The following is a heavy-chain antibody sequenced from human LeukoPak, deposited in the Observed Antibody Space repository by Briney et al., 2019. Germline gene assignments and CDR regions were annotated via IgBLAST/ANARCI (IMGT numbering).Heavy chain of an antibody. CDR2: ISWNSGSI. D-gene: IGHD5-18*01. CDR1: GFTFDDYA. V-gene: IGHV3-9*03. J-gene: IGHJ4*02. CDR3: AKASGYSYANGHFDY. Sequence: PGGSLRLSCAASGFTFDDYAMHWVRQAPGKGLEWVSGISWNSGSIGYADSVKGRFTISRDNAKNSLYLQMNSLRAEDMALYYCAKASGYSYANGHFDYWGQGILVTVSS.